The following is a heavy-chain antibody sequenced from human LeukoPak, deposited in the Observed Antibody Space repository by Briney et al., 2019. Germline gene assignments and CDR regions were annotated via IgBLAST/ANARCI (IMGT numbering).Heavy chain of an antibody. CDR3: ARRTPYYGMDV. J-gene: IGHJ6*02. V-gene: IGHV4-34*01. CDR2: INHSGST. Sequence: RPSETLSLTCAVYGGSFSGYYWSWIRQPPGKGLEWIGEINHSGSTNYNPSLKSRVTISVDTSKNQFSLKLSSVTAADTAVYYCARRTPYYGMDVWGQGTTVTVSS. CDR1: GGSFSGYY.